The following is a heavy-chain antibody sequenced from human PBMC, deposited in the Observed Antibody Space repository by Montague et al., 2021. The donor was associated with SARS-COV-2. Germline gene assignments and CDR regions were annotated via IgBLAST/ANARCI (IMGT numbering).Heavy chain of an antibody. CDR2: ISYDGSNK. CDR1: GFTFSSYA. J-gene: IGHJ6*02. Sequence: SLRLSCAASGFTFSSYAMHWVRQAPGKGLEWVAVISYDGSNKYYADSVKGRFTISRDNSKNTLYLQMNSLRAEETAVYYCARDREITMVRGAPLYGMDVWGQGTTVTVSS. CDR3: ARDREITMVRGAPLYGMDV. D-gene: IGHD3-10*01. V-gene: IGHV3-30-3*01.